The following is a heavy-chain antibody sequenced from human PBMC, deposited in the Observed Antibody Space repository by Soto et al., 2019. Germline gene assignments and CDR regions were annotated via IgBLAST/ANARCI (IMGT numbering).Heavy chain of an antibody. D-gene: IGHD1-26*01. V-gene: IGHV1-69*01. CDR1: GGTFSSYS. CDR3: ARDGGRHSGGIDY. Sequence: QVQLVQSGAYVKKPGSSVKVSCKASGGTFSSYSINWVRQAPGQGLEWMGEIIPIFGTANYAQKFQGRVTITADESTSTAYMELSSLRSEDTAVYYCARDGGRHSGGIDYWGQGTLVTVSS. CDR2: IIPIFGTA. J-gene: IGHJ4*02.